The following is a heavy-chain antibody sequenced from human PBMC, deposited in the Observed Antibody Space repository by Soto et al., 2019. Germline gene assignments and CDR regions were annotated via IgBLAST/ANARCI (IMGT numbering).Heavy chain of an antibody. Sequence: VAAVKVSCKASGYTFTNYDINWVRQATGQGLEWMGWMNPSNGNTGYAQKFQGRVTMTRDTSISTAYMELSSLTSADTAVYYCARFLRLTLPAIDYWGQGXRVTVSS. D-gene: IGHD2-15*01. J-gene: IGHJ4*02. V-gene: IGHV1-8*01. CDR1: GYTFTNYD. CDR3: ARFLRLTLPAIDY. CDR2: MNPSNGNT.